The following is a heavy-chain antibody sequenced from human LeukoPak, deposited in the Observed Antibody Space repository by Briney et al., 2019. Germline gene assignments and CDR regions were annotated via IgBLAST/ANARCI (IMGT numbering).Heavy chain of an antibody. Sequence: GGSLRLSCTASGFSFSSHAMSWVRQASGKGLEWVSAISGNGLSAYYADPVKGRFGISRDDPKSSLFLHMSSVTVEDTAVYYCSGAGYGSVVWGQGTLVTVSS. CDR3: SGAGYGSVV. D-gene: IGHD5-12*01. CDR2: ISGNGLSA. V-gene: IGHV3-23*01. CDR1: GFSFSSHA. J-gene: IGHJ4*02.